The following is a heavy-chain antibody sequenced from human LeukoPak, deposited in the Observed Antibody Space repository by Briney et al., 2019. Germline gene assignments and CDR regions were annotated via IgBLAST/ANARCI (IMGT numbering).Heavy chain of an antibody. V-gene: IGHV1-69*04. D-gene: IGHD3-22*01. CDR3: ARARTYYYDSSGYTNRPFDY. Sequence: SVKVSCKASGGTFSSYAIRWGRQAPGQGLEWLGRFIPILGIANYAQKFQGRVTITADKSTSTAYMELSSLRSEDTAVYYCARARTYYYDSSGYTNRPFDYWGQGTLVTVSS. CDR2: FIPILGIA. CDR1: GGTFSSYA. J-gene: IGHJ4*02.